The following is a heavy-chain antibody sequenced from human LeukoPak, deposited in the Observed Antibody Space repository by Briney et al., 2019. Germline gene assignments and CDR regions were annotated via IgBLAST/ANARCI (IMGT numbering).Heavy chain of an antibody. V-gene: IGHV3-23*01. CDR1: GVTFSSHA. D-gene: IGHD2-2*01. Sequence: GGSLRLSCAASGVTFSSHAMSWVRQAPGKGLEWVSAISGSGDSTYNADSVKGRFTISRDSSKNTLDLQMNSLRAEDTAVYYCAKSDCSYISCYVLDHWGEGTPVTVSS. J-gene: IGHJ5*02. CDR2: ISGSGDST. CDR3: AKSDCSYISCYVLDH.